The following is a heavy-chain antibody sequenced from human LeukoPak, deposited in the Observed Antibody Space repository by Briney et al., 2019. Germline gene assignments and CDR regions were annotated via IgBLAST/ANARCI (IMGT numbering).Heavy chain of an antibody. CDR2: IYYTGST. CDR1: GGSISSYY. J-gene: IGHJ4*02. D-gene: IGHD1-26*01. Sequence: SETLSLTCTVSGGSISSYYWSWIRQSPGKGLEWIGHIYYTGSTDYNPSLKSRVTISVDTSKNQFSLKLSSVTAADTAVYYCARARSRRGSSPFDYWGQGPRVTVSS. V-gene: IGHV4-59*01. CDR3: ARARSRRGSSPFDY.